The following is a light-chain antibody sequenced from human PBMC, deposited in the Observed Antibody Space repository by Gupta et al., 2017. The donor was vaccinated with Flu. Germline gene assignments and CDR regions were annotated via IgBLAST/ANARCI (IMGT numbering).Light chain of an antibody. V-gene: IGLV2-8*01. Sequence: QSALTQPPSASGSPGQSVTISCTGTNSDVGAYEYVSWYQQHPGKAPKLIIYEVINRPSGVPHRFSGSKSVNTASLTVSGLQAEDEAHYYCSSFAGTSTHLVFGGGTKLTVL. CDR2: EVI. J-gene: IGLJ2*01. CDR1: NSDVGAYEY. CDR3: SSFAGTSTHLV.